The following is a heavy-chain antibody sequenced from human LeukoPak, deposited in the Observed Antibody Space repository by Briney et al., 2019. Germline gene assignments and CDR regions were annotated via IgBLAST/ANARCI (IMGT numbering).Heavy chain of an antibody. CDR1: GVTFSSYW. CDR2: IKQDGSEK. J-gene: IGHJ5*02. D-gene: IGHD4-11*01. CDR3: ARVLPYDYINRFDR. Sequence: GGSLRLSCAASGVTFSSYWMSWVRQAPGKGLEWVANIKQDGSEKYYVDSVKGRFTISRDNAKNSLYLQMNSLRAEDTAVYYCARVLPYDYINRFDRWGQGTLVTVS. V-gene: IGHV3-7*01.